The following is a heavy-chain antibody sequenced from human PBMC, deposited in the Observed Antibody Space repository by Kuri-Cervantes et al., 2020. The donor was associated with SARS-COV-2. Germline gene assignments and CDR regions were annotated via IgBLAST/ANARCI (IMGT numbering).Heavy chain of an antibody. D-gene: IGHD2-2*01. CDR2: ISSSSSYI. J-gene: IGHJ4*02. Sequence: GESPKISCAASGFTFSSYSMNWVRQAPGKGLEWVSSISSSSSYIYYADSVKGRFTISRDNAKNSLYLQMNSLRAEDTAVYYCAREHCSSTSCYGLDYWGQGTLVTVSS. CDR1: GFTFSSYS. CDR3: AREHCSSTSCYGLDY. V-gene: IGHV3-21*01.